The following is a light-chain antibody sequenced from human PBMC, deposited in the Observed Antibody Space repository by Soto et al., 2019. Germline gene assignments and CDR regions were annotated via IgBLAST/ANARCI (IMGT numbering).Light chain of an antibody. J-gene: IGKJ2*01. CDR1: QTVSSNY. V-gene: IGKV3-20*01. CDR2: GAS. Sequence: EIVLTQSPDTLSLSPGERATLSCRASQTVSSNYLAWYQQKSGQAPRLLIYGASNRATGIPDMFSGSGSGTDFTLTIRRLEPEDFAVYYCQQYSGSLYTFGQGNRLGIK. CDR3: QQYSGSLYT.